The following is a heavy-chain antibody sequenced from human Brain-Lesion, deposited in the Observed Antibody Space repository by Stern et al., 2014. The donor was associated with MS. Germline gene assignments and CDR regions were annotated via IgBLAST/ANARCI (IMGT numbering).Heavy chain of an antibody. D-gene: IGHD2-21*01. CDR3: ASSVVASGH. V-gene: IGHV1-69*06. CDR2: IIPFLNTT. Sequence: VQLVESGAEVKKPGSSVKVSCKASGGTFTTHPITWWRQAPGQGLEWMGGIIPFLNTTNDAQNFQGRTTITADKSTGTTYMEISSLRSDDTAVYYCASSVVASGHWGQGTLVIVS. J-gene: IGHJ4*02. CDR1: GGTFTTHP.